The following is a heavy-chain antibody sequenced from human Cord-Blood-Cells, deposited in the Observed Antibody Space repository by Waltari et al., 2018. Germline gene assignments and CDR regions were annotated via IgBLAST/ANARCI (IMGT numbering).Heavy chain of an antibody. Sequence: QVQLQQWGAGLLKPSETLSLTCAVYGGSFSGYYWSWIRQPPGKGLEWIGEINHSGRTNCNPDLKSRVTISVDTSKNQFSLKMSSVNAAETAVYYCARHPIYDSSGYYYDYWGQGTLVTVSS. D-gene: IGHD3-22*01. V-gene: IGHV4-34*01. CDR2: INHSGRT. CDR1: GGSFSGYY. CDR3: ARHPIYDSSGYYYDY. J-gene: IGHJ4*02.